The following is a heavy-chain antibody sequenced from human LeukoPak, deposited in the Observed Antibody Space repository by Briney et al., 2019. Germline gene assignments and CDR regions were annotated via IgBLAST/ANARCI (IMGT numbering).Heavy chain of an antibody. J-gene: IGHJ4*02. Sequence: TGGSLRLSCAASGFPFSGSWMSWLRQAPGKGLEWVASINKDGSEKNYVNSLKGRFTISRDNAKNSLYLQMNSLRAEDTAVYYCTRFKLSVVRGIISQPLAYWGQGTLLTVSS. V-gene: IGHV3-7*03. CDR2: INKDGSEK. CDR3: TRFKLSVVRGIISQPLAY. D-gene: IGHD3-10*01. CDR1: GFPFSGSW.